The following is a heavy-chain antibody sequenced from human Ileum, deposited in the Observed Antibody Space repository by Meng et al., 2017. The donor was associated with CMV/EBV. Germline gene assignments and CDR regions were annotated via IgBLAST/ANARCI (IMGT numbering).Heavy chain of an antibody. CDR3: ARMYCSTTTCYTDAFDI. V-gene: IGHV3-30*03. CDR1: GFTFSTHW. CDR2: ISHDGENK. J-gene: IGHJ3*02. D-gene: IGHD2-2*02. Sequence: GESLKISCVASGFTFSTHWMSWVRQAPGKGLEWVAVISHDGENKYYGDSVKGRFTISRDNAKNSVYLQMNSLRAEDTAVYYCARMYCSTTTCYTDAFDIWGQGTMVTVSS.